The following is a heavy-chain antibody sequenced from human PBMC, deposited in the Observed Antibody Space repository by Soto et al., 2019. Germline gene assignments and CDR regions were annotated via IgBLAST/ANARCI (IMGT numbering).Heavy chain of an antibody. CDR3: ASTAYKIFTGNILPFDF. V-gene: IGHV1-3*01. CDR2: INAGNGNT. J-gene: IGHJ4*02. Sequence: GASVKVCCKASGYTFTSYAMQWVRPAPGQRLEWMGWINAGNGNTKYSQKFQGRVTITRDTSASTAYMELSSLRSEDPAVYYCASTAYKIFTGNILPFDFWGQATLVSVSS. CDR1: GYTFTSYA. D-gene: IGHD3-9*01.